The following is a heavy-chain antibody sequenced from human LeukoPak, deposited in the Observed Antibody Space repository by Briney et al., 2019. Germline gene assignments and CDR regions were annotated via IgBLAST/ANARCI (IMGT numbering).Heavy chain of an antibody. CDR2: IIPIFGTA. CDR3: AALPPGYCSGGSCSIGGNWFDP. Sequence: ASVKVSRKASGGTFSSYAISWVRQAPGQGLEWMGGIIPIFGTANYAQKFQGRVTITADKSTSTAYMELSSLRSEDTAVYYCAALPPGYCSGGSCSIGGNWFDPWGQGTLVTVSS. V-gene: IGHV1-69*06. D-gene: IGHD2-15*01. CDR1: GGTFSSYA. J-gene: IGHJ5*02.